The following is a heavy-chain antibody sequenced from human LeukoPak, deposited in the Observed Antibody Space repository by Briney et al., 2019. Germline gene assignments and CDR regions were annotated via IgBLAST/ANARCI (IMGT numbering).Heavy chain of an antibody. D-gene: IGHD3-9*01. V-gene: IGHV3-30*04. CDR1: GFTFSSYA. J-gene: IGHJ4*02. CDR3: AREGYDILTGFDY. CDR2: ISYDGSNK. Sequence: PGGSLRLSCAASGFTFSSYAMHWVRQAPGKGLEWVAVISYDGSNKYYADSVKGRFTISRDNSKNTLYLQMNSLRAEDTAVYYCAREGYDILTGFDYWGQGTLVTVSS.